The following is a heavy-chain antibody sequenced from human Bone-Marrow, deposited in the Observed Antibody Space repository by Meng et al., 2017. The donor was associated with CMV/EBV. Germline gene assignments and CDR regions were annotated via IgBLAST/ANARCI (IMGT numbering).Heavy chain of an antibody. D-gene: IGHD2-2*01. CDR1: GGTFSSYA. V-gene: IGHV1-69*05. CDR2: IIPIFGTA. J-gene: IGHJ6*02. CDR3: ATPLRYCSSTSCYYGMDV. Sequence: SVKVSCKASGGTFSSYAISWVRQAPGQGLKWMGGIIPIFGTANYAQKFQGRVTITTDESTSTAYMELSSLRSEDTAVYYCATPLRYCSSTSCYYGMDVWGQGTLVTVSS.